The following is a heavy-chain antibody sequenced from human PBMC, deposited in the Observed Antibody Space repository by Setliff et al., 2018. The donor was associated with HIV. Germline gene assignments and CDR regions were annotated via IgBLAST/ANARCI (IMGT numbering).Heavy chain of an antibody. V-gene: IGHV4-59*08. Sequence: SETLSLTCTVSGGSISSDYWSWIRQPPGKGLEWIGYIYYSGSTNYNPSLKSRVTISVDTSKNQFSLKLSSVTAADTAVYYCARYTCWSGLDYWGQGTLVTVSS. D-gene: IGHD3-3*01. CDR2: IYYSGST. CDR1: GGSISSDY. CDR3: ARYTCWSGLDY. J-gene: IGHJ4*02.